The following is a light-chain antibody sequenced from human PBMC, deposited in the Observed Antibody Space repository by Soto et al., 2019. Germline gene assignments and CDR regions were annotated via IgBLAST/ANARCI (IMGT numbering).Light chain of an antibody. V-gene: IGKV3-15*01. Sequence: EIVMTQSPATLSVSPGERATLSCRASHSVSSNLAWYQQKPGQAPRLLLYGASTRATGIPARFSGSGSGTEFTLTISSLQSEDFAVYYCQQYNNWPPCTFGGGTKVEIK. CDR2: GAS. J-gene: IGKJ4*01. CDR3: QQYNNWPPCT. CDR1: HSVSSN.